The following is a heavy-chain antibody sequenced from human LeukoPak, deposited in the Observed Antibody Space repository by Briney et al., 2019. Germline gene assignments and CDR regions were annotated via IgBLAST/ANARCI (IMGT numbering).Heavy chain of an antibody. CDR3: AGSEEACFDY. D-gene: IGHD3-10*01. CDR1: GFTFSSYG. J-gene: IGHJ4*02. CDR2: ISYDGSNK. Sequence: GGSLRLSCAASGFTFSSYGMHWVRQAPGKGLEWVAVISYDGSNKYYADSVKGRFTISRDNSKNTLYLQMNRLRAEDTAVYYCAGSEEACFDYWGQGTLVTVSS. V-gene: IGHV3-30*03.